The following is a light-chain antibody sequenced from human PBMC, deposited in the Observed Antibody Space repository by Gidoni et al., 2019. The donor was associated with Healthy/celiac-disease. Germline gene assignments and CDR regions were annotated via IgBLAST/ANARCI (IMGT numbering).Light chain of an antibody. CDR2: DAS. CDR3: QQSSNWPPT. CDR1: QSVSSY. J-gene: IGKJ1*01. Sequence: ELVLTQSPATLSLSPGERATLSCRASQSVSSYLAWYQQKPGQAPRLLIYDASTRATGIPARFSGSGSGTDFTLTISSLETEDFAVYYCQQSSNWPPTFGQGTKVEIK. V-gene: IGKV3-11*01.